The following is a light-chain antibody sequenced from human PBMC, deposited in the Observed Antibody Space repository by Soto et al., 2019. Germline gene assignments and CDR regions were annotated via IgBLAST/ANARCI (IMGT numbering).Light chain of an antibody. Sequence: SLSPGESATLSYRPSQSVSNNYLAWYQQKPGQAPRLLIYGASSRATGIPDRFSGSGSGTDFTLTISRLEPEDFAVYYCQQYGSSPRTFGQGTKVDIK. V-gene: IGKV3-20*01. CDR1: QSVSNNY. J-gene: IGKJ1*01. CDR3: QQYGSSPRT. CDR2: GAS.